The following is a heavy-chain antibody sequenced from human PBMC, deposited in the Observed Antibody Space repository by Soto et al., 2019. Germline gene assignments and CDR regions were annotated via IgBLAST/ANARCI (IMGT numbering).Heavy chain of an antibody. CDR1: GGTFSSYT. Sequence: QVQLVQSGAEVKKPGSSVKVSCKASGGTFSSYTISWVRQAPGQGLEWMGRIIPILGIANYAQKFQGRVTITADKSTSTSYMELSSLRSEDTAVYYCAVSLDIGVVPAAVIDAFDIWGQGTIVTVSS. D-gene: IGHD2-2*03. CDR3: AVSLDIGVVPAAVIDAFDI. CDR2: IIPILGIA. J-gene: IGHJ3*02. V-gene: IGHV1-69*02.